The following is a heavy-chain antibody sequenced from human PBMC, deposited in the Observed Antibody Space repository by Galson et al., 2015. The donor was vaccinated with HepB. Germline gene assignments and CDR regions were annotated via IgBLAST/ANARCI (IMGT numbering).Heavy chain of an antibody. Sequence: SLRLSCAASGFTFSDYYMSWIRQAPGKGLEWLSYISSSTLFTNYADSVKGRFTVSRDNANNSLYLHMNNLRAEDWAVYYCARVRGALRLAPKGGYYFDFWGQGTLVTVSS. CDR1: GFTFSDYY. CDR3: ARVRGALRLAPKGGYYFDF. V-gene: IGHV3-11*05. J-gene: IGHJ4*02. D-gene: IGHD3-9*01. CDR2: ISSSTLFT.